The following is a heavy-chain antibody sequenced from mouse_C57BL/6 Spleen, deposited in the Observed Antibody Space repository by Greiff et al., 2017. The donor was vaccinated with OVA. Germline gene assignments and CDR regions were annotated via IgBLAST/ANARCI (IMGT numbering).Heavy chain of an antibody. CDR3: AKSSLYSNDVSYFDY. V-gene: IGHV1-7*01. Sequence: QVQLQQSGAELAKPGASVKLSCKASGYTFTSYWMHWVKQRPGQGLEWIGYINPSSGYTTYNQKFKDKATLTADKSSSTAYMQLSSLTYEDSAVYYCAKSSLYSNDVSYFDYWGQGTTLTVSS. J-gene: IGHJ2*01. CDR1: GYTFTSYW. CDR2: INPSSGYT. D-gene: IGHD2-12*01.